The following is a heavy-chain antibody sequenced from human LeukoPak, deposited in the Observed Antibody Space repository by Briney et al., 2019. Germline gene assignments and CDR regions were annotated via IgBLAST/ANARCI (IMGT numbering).Heavy chain of an antibody. D-gene: IGHD6-19*01. CDR3: ARPRPVAGPSKVAFDI. J-gene: IGHJ3*02. CDR1: GGSISSGSYY. CDR2: IYTSGST. V-gene: IGHV4-61*02. Sequence: PSETLSLTCTGSGGSISSGSYYWSWIRQPAGKGLEWIGRIYTSGSTNYNPSLKSRVTISVDTSKNQFSLKLSSVTAADTAVYYCARPRPVAGPSKVAFDIWGQGTMVTVSS.